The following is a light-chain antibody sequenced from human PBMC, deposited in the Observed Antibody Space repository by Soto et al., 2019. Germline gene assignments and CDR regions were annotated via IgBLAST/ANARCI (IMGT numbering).Light chain of an antibody. J-gene: IGKJ1*01. V-gene: IGKV1-5*01. CDR2: DAS. Sequence: DIQMTQSPSTLSGSLGDRVTITCGASQTISSWLAWYQQKPGKAPKLLIYDASTLESGVPSRFSGSRFGTEFNLTISSLQSGDFATYYCQQYNSYSRTFGQVTKVDIK. CDR1: QTISSW. CDR3: QQYNSYSRT.